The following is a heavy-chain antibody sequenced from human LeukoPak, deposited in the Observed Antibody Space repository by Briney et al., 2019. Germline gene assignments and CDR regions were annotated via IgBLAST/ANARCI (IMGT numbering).Heavy chain of an antibody. CDR2: INPNSGGT. Sequence: ASVKVSCKASGYTFTGYYMHWVRQAPGQGLEWMGWINPNSGGTNYAQKFRGRVTMTRDTSTSTVYMELSSLRSEDTAVYYCARNVGSGFDIWGQGTMVTVSS. J-gene: IGHJ3*02. V-gene: IGHV1-2*02. CDR3: ARNVGSGFDI. D-gene: IGHD3-10*01. CDR1: GYTFTGYY.